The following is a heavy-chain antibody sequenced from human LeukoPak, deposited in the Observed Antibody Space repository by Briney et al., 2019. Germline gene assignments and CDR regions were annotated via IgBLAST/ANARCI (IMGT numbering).Heavy chain of an antibody. CDR1: GFTFSSYS. J-gene: IGHJ4*02. CDR2: INSDESTT. D-gene: IGHD1-26*01. V-gene: IGHV3-74*01. Sequence: PGGSLRLSCAASGFTFSSYSMNWVRQAPGKGLEWVSRINSDESTTNYADSVKGRFTISRDNAKNTLYLQMNSLRGEDTAVYYCARDKVVGPTICDYWGQGALVTVSS. CDR3: ARDKVVGPTICDY.